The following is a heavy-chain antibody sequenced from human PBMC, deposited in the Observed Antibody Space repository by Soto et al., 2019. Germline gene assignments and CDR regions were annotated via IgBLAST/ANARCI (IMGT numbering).Heavy chain of an antibody. Sequence: QVQLVQSGAEVKKPGASVKVSCKASGYTFTSYDINWVRQATGQGLEWMGWMNPNSGNTGYAQKFQGRVTMTGNTSIIKAYMELSSLRSEDTAVYYCARGARLRYFDWLGSGGYYFDYWGQGTLVTVSS. V-gene: IGHV1-8*01. CDR3: ARGARLRYFDWLGSGGYYFDY. J-gene: IGHJ4*02. CDR2: MNPNSGNT. CDR1: GYTFTSYD. D-gene: IGHD3-9*01.